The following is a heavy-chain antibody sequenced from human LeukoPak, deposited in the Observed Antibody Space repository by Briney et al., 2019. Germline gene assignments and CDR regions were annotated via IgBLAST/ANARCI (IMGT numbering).Heavy chain of an antibody. J-gene: IGHJ4*02. V-gene: IGHV4-34*01. CDR3: ARVGTYSPTGGDY. CDR2: IYFSGST. Sequence: SETLSLTCAVYGGSFSGYYWSWIRQPPGKGLEWIGSIYFSGSTYYNPSFKSRVTISVDTSKNQFSLKLSSVTAADTAVYYCARVGTYSPTGGDYWGQGTLVTVSS. CDR1: GGSFSGYY. D-gene: IGHD1-26*01.